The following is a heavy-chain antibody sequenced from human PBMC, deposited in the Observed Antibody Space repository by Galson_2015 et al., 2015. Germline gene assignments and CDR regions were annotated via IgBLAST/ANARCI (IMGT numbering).Heavy chain of an antibody. Sequence: SLRLSCAASGFPFSSYSMNWVRQAPGKGLEWVSYISSSSSTIYYADSVKGRFTISRDNAKNSLYLQMNSLRGEDTAVYYCARGGPGDSTGYDYWGQRILVTVS. CDR1: GFPFSSYS. CDR2: ISSSSSTI. V-gene: IGHV3-48*01. D-gene: IGHD3-22*01. J-gene: IGHJ4*02. CDR3: ARGGPGDSTGYDY.